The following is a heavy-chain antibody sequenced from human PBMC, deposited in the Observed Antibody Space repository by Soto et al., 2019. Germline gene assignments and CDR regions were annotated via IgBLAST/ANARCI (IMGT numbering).Heavy chain of an antibody. CDR2: ISYDGRHK. CDR3: ARPPFGNSDDYYNGMDV. J-gene: IGHJ6*02. CDR1: GITFSSYA. D-gene: IGHD3-3*01. V-gene: IGHV3-30*14. Sequence: QVQLVESGGGVVQPGRSLRLSCAASGITFSSYAMHWVRQAPGKGLEWVAVISYDGRHKYYADSVKGRFTISRDKSDNTLYLQMNSLRGDDTAVYFCARPPFGNSDDYYNGMDVWGQGTTVTVSS.